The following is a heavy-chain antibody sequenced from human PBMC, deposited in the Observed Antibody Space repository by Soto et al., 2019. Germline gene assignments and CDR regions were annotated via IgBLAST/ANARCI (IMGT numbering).Heavy chain of an antibody. V-gene: IGHV3-48*02. CDR1: GFTFSSYS. J-gene: IGHJ2*01. D-gene: IGHD4-17*01. Sequence: GGSLRLSCAASGFTFSSYSMNWVRQAPGKGLEWVSYISSSSSTIYYADSVKGRFTISRDNAKNSLYLQMNSLRDEDTAVYYCARDLTSPYGDYVGDWYFDLWGRGTLVTVSS. CDR2: ISSSSSTI. CDR3: ARDLTSPYGDYVGDWYFDL.